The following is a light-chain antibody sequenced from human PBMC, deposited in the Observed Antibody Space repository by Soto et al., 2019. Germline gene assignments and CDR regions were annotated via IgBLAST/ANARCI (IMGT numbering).Light chain of an antibody. J-gene: IGLJ3*02. Sequence: HSVLTQPPSVSGAPGQRVTISCTGSSSNIGAGYDVHWYQQLPGTAPKLLIYDNTNRPSGVPDRFSGSKSGASASLAITGLQAEDEADYYCQSYDTSLSVCVFGGGTKVTVL. V-gene: IGLV1-40*01. CDR3: QSYDTSLSVCV. CDR1: SSNIGAGYD. CDR2: DNT.